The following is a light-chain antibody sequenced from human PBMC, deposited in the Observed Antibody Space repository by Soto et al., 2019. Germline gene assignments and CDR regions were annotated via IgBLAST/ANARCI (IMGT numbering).Light chain of an antibody. CDR3: HQRQYWPPIT. V-gene: IGKV3-11*01. CDR1: LSVSVY. Sequence: VLKQSPANERLFPEERATLSCTTSLSVSVYLDWYQQKPGQAPRLLISDASSRATGIPARFSGSGSGTDFTLTICSLEPEDFAVYYCHQRQYWPPITFGQGTRLEIK. CDR2: DAS. J-gene: IGKJ5*01.